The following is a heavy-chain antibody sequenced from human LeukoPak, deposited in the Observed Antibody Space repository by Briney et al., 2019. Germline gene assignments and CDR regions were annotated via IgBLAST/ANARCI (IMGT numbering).Heavy chain of an antibody. V-gene: IGHV4-39*01. D-gene: IGHD6-19*01. CDR1: GGPISSTKYF. J-gene: IGHJ4*02. CDR2: IFYSGST. CDR3: ARLYYSGWNYFDY. Sequence: SETLSPTCTVSGGPISSTKYFWGWIRQPPGKGLEWIGNIFYSGSTHYNTSLKSRLTISVDTSKNQFSLKLSSVAAADTAVYYCARLYYSGWNYFDYWGQGTLVTVSS.